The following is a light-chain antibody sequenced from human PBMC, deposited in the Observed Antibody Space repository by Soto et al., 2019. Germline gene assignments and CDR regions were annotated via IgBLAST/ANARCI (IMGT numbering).Light chain of an antibody. CDR3: MQSLQSPLT. CDR2: LGS. J-gene: IGKJ3*01. Sequence: DVVMTQSPLSLPVTPGEPASISCRSSQSLLHRNGYNYLDWYLQKPGQSPQLLISLGSNRASWVPDRCSGSGSGTDFTLKISRVEAEDVGVYYCMQSLQSPLTFGPGTKVDIK. CDR1: QSLLHRNGYNY. V-gene: IGKV2-28*01.